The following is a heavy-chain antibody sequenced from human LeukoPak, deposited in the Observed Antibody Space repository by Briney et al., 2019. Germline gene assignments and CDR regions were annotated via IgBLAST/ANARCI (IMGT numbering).Heavy chain of an antibody. CDR2: IYYSGST. CDR1: GGSISSYY. D-gene: IGHD2-15*01. J-gene: IGHJ6*03. CDR3: ARDLMGIRGGSHYYYYMDV. V-gene: IGHV4-59*12. Sequence: PSETLSLTCTVSGGSISSYYWSWIRQPPGKGLEWIGYIYYSGSTNYNPSLKSRVTISVDTSKNQFSLKLSSVTAADTAVYYCARDLMGIRGGSHYYYYMDVWGKGTTVTVSS.